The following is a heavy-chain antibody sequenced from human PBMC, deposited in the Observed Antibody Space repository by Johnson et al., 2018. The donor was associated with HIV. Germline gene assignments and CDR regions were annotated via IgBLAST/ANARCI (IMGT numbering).Heavy chain of an antibody. CDR2: ISYDGSNK. D-gene: IGHD1-26*01. Sequence: QVQLVESGGGVVQPGRSLRLSCAASGFTFSSSAMHWVRQAPGKGLEWVAVISYDGSNKYYADSVKGRFTISRDNSKNTLYLQMNSLRAGDTALYYCARGSYDGDAFDIWGQGTMVTVSS. CDR3: ARGSYDGDAFDI. J-gene: IGHJ3*02. CDR1: GFTFSSSA. V-gene: IGHV3-30*14.